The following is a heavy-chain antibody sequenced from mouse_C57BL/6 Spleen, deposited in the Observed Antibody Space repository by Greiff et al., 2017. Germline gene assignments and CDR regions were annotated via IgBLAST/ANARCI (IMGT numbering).Heavy chain of an antibody. J-gene: IGHJ4*01. CDR2: IDPSDSYT. V-gene: IGHV1-59*01. D-gene: IGHD3-2*02. Sequence: QVQLQQSGAELVRPGTSVKLSCKASGYTFTSYWMHWVKQRPGQGLEWIGVIDPSDSYTNYNQKFKGKATLTVDTSSSTAYMQLSSLTSEDSAVYYCAREGYGSYYAMDYWGQGTSVTVSS. CDR1: GYTFTSYW. CDR3: AREGYGSYYAMDY.